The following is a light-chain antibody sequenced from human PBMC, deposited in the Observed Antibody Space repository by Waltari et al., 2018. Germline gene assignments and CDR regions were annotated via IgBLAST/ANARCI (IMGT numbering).Light chain of an antibody. CDR1: QSVLSSSNNENY. Sequence: DIVMTQSADSLAVSLGERATIHCQSSQSVLSSSNNENYLAWYQQKPGQTPKLLIYWASTRESGVPDRFSGSGSGTDFTLTISSVQAEDAAVYYCQQHFTAPITFGGGTKVEIK. CDR2: WAS. J-gene: IGKJ4*01. V-gene: IGKV4-1*01. CDR3: QQHFTAPIT.